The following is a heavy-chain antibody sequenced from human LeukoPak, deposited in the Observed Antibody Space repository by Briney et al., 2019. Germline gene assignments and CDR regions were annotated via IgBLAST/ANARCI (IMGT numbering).Heavy chain of an antibody. CDR1: GGSISSGDYY. J-gene: IGHJ4*02. CDR3: ARDRYYDSSGYYY. CDR2: IYYSGST. V-gene: IGHV4-30-4*01. D-gene: IGHD3-22*01. Sequence: SETLSLTCTVSGGSISSGDYYWSWIRQPPGKGLEWIGYIYYSGSTYYNPSLKSRVTISVDTSKNQFSLKLSSVTAADTAVYYCARDRYYDSSGYYYWGQGTLVTVSS.